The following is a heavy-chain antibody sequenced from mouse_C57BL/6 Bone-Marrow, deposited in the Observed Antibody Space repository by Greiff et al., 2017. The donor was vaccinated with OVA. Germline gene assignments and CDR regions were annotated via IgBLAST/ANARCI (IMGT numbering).Heavy chain of an antibody. CDR3: ARSDGYYFLFAY. J-gene: IGHJ3*01. CDR2: IDPSDSYT. V-gene: IGHV1-69*01. D-gene: IGHD2-3*01. CDR1: GYTFTSYW. Sequence: QVQLQQPGAELVMPGASVKLSCKASGYTFTSYWMHWVKQRPGQGLEWIGEIDPSDSYTNYNQKFKGKSTLTVDKSSSTAYMQLSSLTSEDSAVYYCARSDGYYFLFAYWGQGTLVTVSA.